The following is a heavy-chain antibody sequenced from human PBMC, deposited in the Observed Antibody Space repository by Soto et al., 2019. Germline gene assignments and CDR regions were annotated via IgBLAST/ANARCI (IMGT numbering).Heavy chain of an antibody. CDR3: ARSVGARTSRQADY. CDR2: IYHSGST. D-gene: IGHD3-3*01. CDR1: GGSISSGGYS. Sequence: QLQLQESGSGLVKPSQTLSLTCAVSGGSISSGGYSWSWIRQPPGKGLEWIGYIYHSGSTYYNPSLKSRVTISVDRSKNQFPLKLSSVTAADTAVYYCARSVGARTSRQADYWGQGTLVTVSS. V-gene: IGHV4-30-2*01. J-gene: IGHJ4*02.